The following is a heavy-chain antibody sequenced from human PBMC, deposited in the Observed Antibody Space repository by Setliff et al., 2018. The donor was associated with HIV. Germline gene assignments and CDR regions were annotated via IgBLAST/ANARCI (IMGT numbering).Heavy chain of an antibody. D-gene: IGHD3-22*01. CDR1: GFSFSNAW. CDR2: IRSKAYGGTT. Sequence: GGSLRLSCAASGFSFSNAWMSWVRQAPGKGLEWIGFIRSKAYGGTTEYAASVKGRFTISRDDSKSIAYLQMNSLKTEDTAVYYCTSPNYYDSSGYYFDYWGQGTLVTVSS. V-gene: IGHV3-49*04. J-gene: IGHJ4*02. CDR3: TSPNYYDSSGYYFDY.